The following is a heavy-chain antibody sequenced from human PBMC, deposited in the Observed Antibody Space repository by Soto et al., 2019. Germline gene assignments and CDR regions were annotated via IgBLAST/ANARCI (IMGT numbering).Heavy chain of an antibody. D-gene: IGHD3-10*01. CDR3: ARDWYGSGSPNAFDI. J-gene: IGHJ3*02. CDR2: ISSSSSYI. V-gene: IGHV3-21*01. CDR1: GFTFSSYS. Sequence: GGSLRLSCAASGFTFSSYSMNWVRQAPGKGLEWVSSISSSSSYIYYADSVKGRFTISRDNAKNSLYLQMNSLRAEDTAVYYCARDWYGSGSPNAFDIWGQGTMVTVSS.